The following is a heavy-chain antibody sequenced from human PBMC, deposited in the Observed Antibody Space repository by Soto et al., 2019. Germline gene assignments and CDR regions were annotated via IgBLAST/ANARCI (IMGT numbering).Heavy chain of an antibody. Sequence: SVKVSCKASGFTFTSSAMQWVRQARGQRLEWIGWIVVGSGDTNYAQKFQDRVSMTIDTSTGTAYMELRSLTSDDTAIYYCAKNGQPPYYYYGLDVWGQGTKVTVSS. D-gene: IGHD2-8*01. CDR1: GFTFTSSA. J-gene: IGHJ6*02. CDR3: AKNGQPPYYYYGLDV. CDR2: IVVGSGDT. V-gene: IGHV1-58*02.